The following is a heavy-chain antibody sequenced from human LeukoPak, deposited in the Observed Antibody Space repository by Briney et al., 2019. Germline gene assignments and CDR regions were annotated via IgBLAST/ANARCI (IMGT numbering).Heavy chain of an antibody. CDR2: INTKGET. D-gene: IGHD2-21*01. CDR3: ATSNDAKIAPFDH. Sequence: SETLSLTCTVSGVSMSAYQWSWVRQSPEKGLEWIGCINTKGETSYNPSLKSRVITSVDTSKSQFPLRLTSVTAADTAVYYCATSNDAKIAPFDHWGQGAPVTVSS. J-gene: IGHJ4*02. CDR1: GVSMSAYQ. V-gene: IGHV4-4*09.